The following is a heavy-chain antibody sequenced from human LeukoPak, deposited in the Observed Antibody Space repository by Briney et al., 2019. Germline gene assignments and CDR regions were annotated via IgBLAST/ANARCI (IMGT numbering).Heavy chain of an antibody. CDR2: ISSSGSTI. J-gene: IGHJ4*02. V-gene: IGHV3-11*01. CDR1: GFTFSDYY. CDR3: ARSIPAGNRR. Sequence: GGSLRLSFAASGFTFSDYYTSWIRQAPGKGLEWVSYISSSGSTIDYADSVRGRFTISRDNAKNSLYLQMNSLRAEDTAVSYCARSIPAGNRRWGQGTLVTVSS. D-gene: IGHD2-2*01.